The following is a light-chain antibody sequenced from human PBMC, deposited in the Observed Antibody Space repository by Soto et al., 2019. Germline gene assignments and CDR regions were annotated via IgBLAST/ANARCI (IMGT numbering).Light chain of an antibody. CDR1: QSVSSSY. Sequence: EIVLTQSPGTLSLSTGERATLSCRASQSVSSSYLAWYQQKPGQAPRHLIYGASSRATGIPDRFSGSGSGTDFTLTISGLEPEDFAVYYCQQRSTWPPITFGQGTRLEI. J-gene: IGKJ5*01. CDR3: QQRSTWPPIT. V-gene: IGKV3D-20*02. CDR2: GAS.